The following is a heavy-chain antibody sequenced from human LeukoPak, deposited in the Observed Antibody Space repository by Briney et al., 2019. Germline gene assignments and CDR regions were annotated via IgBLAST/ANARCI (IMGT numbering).Heavy chain of an antibody. Sequence: GGSLRLSCAASGFTFSSYAMSWVRQAPGKGLEWVSAISGSGGSTYYADSVKGRFTISRDNSKNTLYLQTNSLRAEDTAVYYCAKAPLSMIVVAAYYFDYWGQGTLVTVSS. D-gene: IGHD3-22*01. CDR2: ISGSGGST. J-gene: IGHJ4*02. CDR3: AKAPLSMIVVAAYYFDY. V-gene: IGHV3-23*01. CDR1: GFTFSSYA.